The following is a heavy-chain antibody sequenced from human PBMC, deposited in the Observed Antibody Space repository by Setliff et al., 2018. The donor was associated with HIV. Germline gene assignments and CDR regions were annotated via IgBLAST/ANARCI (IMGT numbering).Heavy chain of an antibody. D-gene: IGHD3-16*01. J-gene: IGHJ4*02. CDR2: ISPNFGHT. CDR1: GYTFTTYG. CDR3: AWGTQRPIDS. Sequence: ASVKVSCKASGYTFTTYGISWVRQAPGHGLEWMGWISPNFGHTKYAQRFLDRVTMTIDTATSRAYMELRSLRSDDTAVYFCAWGTQRPIDSWGQGTLVTVSS. V-gene: IGHV1-18*01.